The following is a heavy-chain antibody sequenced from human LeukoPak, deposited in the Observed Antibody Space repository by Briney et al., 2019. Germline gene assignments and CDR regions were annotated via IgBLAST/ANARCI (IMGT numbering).Heavy chain of an antibody. J-gene: IGHJ6*02. Sequence: PGGSLRLSCAASGFTFSTYSMNWVRQAPGKGLEWVSSISTSSTYIYYADSVKGRFTISRDNAKYSLYLQMNSLRAEDTAVYYCARHEPVITLSSYYYGMDVWGPGTTVTVSS. D-gene: IGHD1-14*01. CDR1: GFTFSTYS. CDR2: ISTSSTYI. CDR3: ARHEPVITLSSYYYGMDV. V-gene: IGHV3-21*01.